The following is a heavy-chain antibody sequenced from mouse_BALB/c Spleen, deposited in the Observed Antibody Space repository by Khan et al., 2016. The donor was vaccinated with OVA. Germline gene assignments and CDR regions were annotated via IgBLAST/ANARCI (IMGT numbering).Heavy chain of an antibody. CDR3: YRGGHGESFYFDY. V-gene: IGHV9-1*02. CDR2: INTFTGET. CDR1: GYTFTNYR. J-gene: IGHJ2*01. Sequence: QIQLVQSGPELRKPGETVKISCQTSGYTFTNYRVNWVKQTPGKGLKWMGYINTFTGETTYADDFKGRFTFSLETSASTAYLQINSLKTEDMAAVFCYRGGHGESFYFDYWGQGTTLTVSS. D-gene: IGHD2-13*01.